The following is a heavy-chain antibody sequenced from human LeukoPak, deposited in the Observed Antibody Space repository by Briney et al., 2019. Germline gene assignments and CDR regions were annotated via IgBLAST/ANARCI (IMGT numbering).Heavy chain of an antibody. Sequence: SMKVSCKASGGTFSSYAISWVRQAPGQGLEWMGRIIPILGIANYAQKFQGRVTITADKSTSTAYMELSSLRSEDTAVYYCASIAVAGHGAQGDYWGQGTLVTVSS. CDR2: IIPILGIA. CDR3: ASIAVAGHGAQGDY. V-gene: IGHV1-69*04. D-gene: IGHD6-19*01. CDR1: GGTFSSYA. J-gene: IGHJ4*02.